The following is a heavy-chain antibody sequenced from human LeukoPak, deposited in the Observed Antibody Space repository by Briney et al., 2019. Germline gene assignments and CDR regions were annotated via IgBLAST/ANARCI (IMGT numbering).Heavy chain of an antibody. D-gene: IGHD3-9*01. J-gene: IGHJ6*02. CDR2: IYYSGST. V-gene: IGHV4-39*01. CDR3: ASSHYDILTGYYYYYYYGMDV. Sequence: WVXXXXXXXRXWIGSIYYSGSTYYNPSLKSRVTISVDTSKNQFSLKLSSVTAADTAVYYCASSHYDILTGYYYYYYYGMDVWGQGTTVTVSS.